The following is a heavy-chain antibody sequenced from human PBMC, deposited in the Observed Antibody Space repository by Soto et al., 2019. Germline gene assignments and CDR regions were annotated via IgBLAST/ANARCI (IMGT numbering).Heavy chain of an antibody. J-gene: IGHJ6*02. Sequence: EVQLVESGGGLVQPGGSLRLSCAASGFTFSSYWMSWVRQAPGKGLEGVANIKQDGSEKYYVDSVKGRFTISRDNAKNSLYLQMNSLRAEDTAVYYCARDPNIVVVPAAIYYYYGMDVWGQGTTVTVSS. CDR1: GFTFSSYW. V-gene: IGHV3-7*04. CDR2: IKQDGSEK. CDR3: ARDPNIVVVPAAIYYYYGMDV. D-gene: IGHD2-2*01.